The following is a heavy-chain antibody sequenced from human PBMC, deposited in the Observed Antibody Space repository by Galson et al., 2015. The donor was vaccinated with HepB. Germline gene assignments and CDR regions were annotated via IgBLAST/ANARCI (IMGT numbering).Heavy chain of an antibody. CDR3: ARIRGHTGWFGELVRGGTVDP. CDR1: GFSLNNARMG. J-gene: IGHJ5*02. V-gene: IGHV2-26*01. CDR2: IFSDDEK. D-gene: IGHD3-10*01. Sequence: PALVKPTQTLTLTCNVSGFSLNNARMGVTWIRQPPGKALEWLGNIFSDDEKSYRTSLKSRLSISKDTSKSQVVLTMTNMDPVDTGTYYCARIRGHTGWFGELVRGGTVDPWGQGTLVTVSS.